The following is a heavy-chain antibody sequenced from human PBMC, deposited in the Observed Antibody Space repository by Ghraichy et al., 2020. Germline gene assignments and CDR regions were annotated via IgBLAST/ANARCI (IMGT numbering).Heavy chain of an antibody. CDR1: GFSFSSYA. CDR3: AKSRSFSPFGYGMDV. V-gene: IGHV3-23*01. D-gene: IGHD1-26*01. Sequence: GGSLRLSCAASGFSFSSYAMTWVRQAPGKGLEWVSGLSGSGDHTEYADSVKGRFTISRDNSRNTLYLQMNNLRPEDTAIYYCAKSRSFSPFGYGMDVWGQGTTVTVSS. J-gene: IGHJ6*02. CDR2: LSGSGDHT.